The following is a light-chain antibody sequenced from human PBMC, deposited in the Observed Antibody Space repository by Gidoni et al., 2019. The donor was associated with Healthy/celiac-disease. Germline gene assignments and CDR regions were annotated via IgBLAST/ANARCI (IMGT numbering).Light chain of an antibody. V-gene: IGKV3-11*01. J-gene: IGKJ4*01. CDR3: QQRSNWPRPLT. Sequence: EIVFTQSPATLSLSPGERATLSCRSSQSVSRYLAWYQQKPGQAPRLLIYDASNRATGIPARFSGSGSGTDFTLTISSLEPEDFEVYYCQQRSNWPRPLTFGGGTKVEIK. CDR1: QSVSRY. CDR2: DAS.